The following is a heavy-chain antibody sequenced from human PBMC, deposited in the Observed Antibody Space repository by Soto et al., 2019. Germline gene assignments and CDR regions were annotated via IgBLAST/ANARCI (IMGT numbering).Heavy chain of an antibody. Sequence: ASVKVSCKASGYTFTSYGISWVRQAPGQGLEWMGWISAYNGNTNYAQKLQGRVTMTTDTSTSTAYMELRSLRSDDTAVYYCARKGGATVDYYYYGMDVWGQGTTVTVS. J-gene: IGHJ6*02. CDR2: ISAYNGNT. D-gene: IGHD4-4*01. V-gene: IGHV1-18*01. CDR1: GYTFTSYG. CDR3: ARKGGATVDYYYYGMDV.